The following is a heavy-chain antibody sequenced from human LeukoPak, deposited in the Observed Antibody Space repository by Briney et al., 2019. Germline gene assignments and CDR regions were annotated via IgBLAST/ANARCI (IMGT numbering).Heavy chain of an antibody. CDR3: ARDLGYCSSTSCYARYGMDV. Sequence: AGGSLRLSCAASGFRFNSYWMSWVRLVPGKGLEWVSYISSSGSTIYYADSVKGRFTISRDNARNSLYLQMNSLRAEDTAVYYCARDLGYCSSTSCYARYGMDVWGQGTTVTVSS. V-gene: IGHV3-48*04. D-gene: IGHD2-2*01. J-gene: IGHJ6*02. CDR1: GFRFNSYW. CDR2: ISSSGSTI.